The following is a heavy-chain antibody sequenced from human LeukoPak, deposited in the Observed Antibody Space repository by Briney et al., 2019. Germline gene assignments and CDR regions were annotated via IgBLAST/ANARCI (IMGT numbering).Heavy chain of an antibody. CDR1: GGTFSSYA. CDR2: IIPIFGTA. CDR3: ARDHPHPYYYDSSGYPPYFDY. D-gene: IGHD3-22*01. Sequence: ASVKVSCKASGGTFSSYAISWVRQAPGQGLEWMGGIIPIFGTANYAQKFQGRVTITADESTSTAYMELSSLRSEDTAVHYCARDHPHPYYYDSSGYPPYFDYWGQGTLVTVSS. J-gene: IGHJ4*02. V-gene: IGHV1-69*01.